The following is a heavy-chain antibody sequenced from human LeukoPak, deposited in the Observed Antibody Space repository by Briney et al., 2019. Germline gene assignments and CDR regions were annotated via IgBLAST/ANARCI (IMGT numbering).Heavy chain of an antibody. CDR1: GGSISSGGYY. Sequence: SETLSLTCTVSGGSISSGGYYWSWIRQHPGKGLEWIGYIYYSGSTYYNPSLKSRVTISVDTSKNQFSLKLSSVTAADTAVYYCARSYYYGSGSGPLFDYWGQGTLVTVSS. CDR3: ARSYYYGSGSGPLFDY. CDR2: IYYSGST. J-gene: IGHJ4*02. V-gene: IGHV4-31*03. D-gene: IGHD3-10*01.